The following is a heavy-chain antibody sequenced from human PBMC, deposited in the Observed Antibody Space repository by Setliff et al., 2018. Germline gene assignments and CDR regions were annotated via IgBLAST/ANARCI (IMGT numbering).Heavy chain of an antibody. D-gene: IGHD6-6*01. CDR3: ARDLYSSSSGGFYSYYYYMDV. CDR2: IYSSGST. V-gene: IGHV4-61*09. J-gene: IGHJ6*03. CDR1: GGSISSGSYY. Sequence: TLSLTCTVSGGSISSGSYYWSWIRQPAGKGLEWIGHIYSSGSTNYNPSLKSRVTISVDRSKNQFSLKLSSVIAADTAVYYCARDLYSSSSGGFYSYYYYMDVWGKGTTVTVSS.